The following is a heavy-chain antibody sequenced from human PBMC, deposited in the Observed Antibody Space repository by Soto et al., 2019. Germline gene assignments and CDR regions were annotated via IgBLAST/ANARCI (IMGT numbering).Heavy chain of an antibody. CDR2: IYTSGST. J-gene: IGHJ3*02. Sequence: PSETLSLTCTVSGGSISSYYWSWIRQPAGKGLEWIGRIYTSGSTNYNPSLKSRVTMSVDTSKNQFSLKLSSVTAADTAVYYCAREGPYDNLTGYEDAFDIWGQGTMVTVSS. D-gene: IGHD3-9*01. CDR1: GGSISSYY. CDR3: AREGPYDNLTGYEDAFDI. V-gene: IGHV4-4*07.